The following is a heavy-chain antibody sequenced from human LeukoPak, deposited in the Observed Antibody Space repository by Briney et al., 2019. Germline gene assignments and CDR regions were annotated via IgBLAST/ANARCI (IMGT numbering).Heavy chain of an antibody. V-gene: IGHV3-7*01. CDR2: IKHDGSEK. Sequence: PGGSLRLSCAASGFIFTNYFMSWVRQAPGKGLEWVASIKHDGSEKYYVDSVRGRFTISRDNTKNSLYLQMNSLRDEDTAVYYCASSGSYRFDYWGQGTLVTVSS. CDR1: GFIFTNYF. D-gene: IGHD1-26*01. J-gene: IGHJ4*02. CDR3: ASSGSYRFDY.